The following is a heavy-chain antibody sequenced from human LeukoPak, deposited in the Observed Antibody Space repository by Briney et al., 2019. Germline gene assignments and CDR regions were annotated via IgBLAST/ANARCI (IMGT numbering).Heavy chain of an antibody. CDR3: TRYNNDHFDY. Sequence: SETLSLTCTVSGGSISSYYWSWIRQPPGKGLEWIGYIYYSGSTNYNPSLKSRVTISVDTSKNQFSLKLSSVTAADTAVYYCTRYNNDHFDYWGQGTLVTVSS. J-gene: IGHJ4*02. D-gene: IGHD1-14*01. V-gene: IGHV4-59*01. CDR2: IYYSGST. CDR1: GGSISSYY.